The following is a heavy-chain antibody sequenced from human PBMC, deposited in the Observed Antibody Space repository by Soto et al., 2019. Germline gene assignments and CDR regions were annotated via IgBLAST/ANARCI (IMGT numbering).Heavy chain of an antibody. Sequence: ASVKVSCKASGGTFSSYAISWARQAPGQGLEWMGGIIPTFGTANYAQKSQGRVTITADESTSTAYMELSSLRSEDTAVYYCARRSSSSFGCYGMDVWGQGTTVTVSS. CDR2: IIPTFGTA. D-gene: IGHD6-6*01. J-gene: IGHJ6*02. V-gene: IGHV1-69*13. CDR1: GGTFSSYA. CDR3: ARRSSSSFGCYGMDV.